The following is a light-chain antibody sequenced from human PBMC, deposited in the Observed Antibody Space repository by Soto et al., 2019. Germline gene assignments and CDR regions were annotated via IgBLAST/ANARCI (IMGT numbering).Light chain of an antibody. CDR3: QQRSRRGT. Sequence: EVVLTQYPATLCLSPGERATLSCRASQSVSTYLARYKQKPGQAPRLLISDATNRATGSPARFSGSGSGTDCTLIISSREPEDLARSYCQQRSRRGTFGPGTKVDMK. V-gene: IGKV3-11*01. CDR2: DAT. J-gene: IGKJ3*01. CDR1: QSVSTY.